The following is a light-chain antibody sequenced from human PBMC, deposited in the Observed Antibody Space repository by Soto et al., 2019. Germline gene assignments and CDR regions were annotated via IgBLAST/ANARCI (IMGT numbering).Light chain of an antibody. CDR3: QPRSNWPT. CDR1: QSVSSY. J-gene: IGKJ4*01. V-gene: IGKV3-11*01. CDR2: DAS. Sequence: EIVLTQSPATLSLSPGERATLSCSASQSVSSYLAWYQQKPGQAPRLLIYDASNRATGIPARFSGSGSGTDFTLTISSLEPEDVAVYYCQPRSNWPTFGGGTKVEIK.